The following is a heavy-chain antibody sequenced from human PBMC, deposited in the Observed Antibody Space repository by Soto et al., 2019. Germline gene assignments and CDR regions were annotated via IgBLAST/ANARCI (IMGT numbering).Heavy chain of an antibody. J-gene: IGHJ4*02. V-gene: IGHV3-30*18. CDR3: AKWLQFSYFDY. Sequence: SLRLSCAASGFTFSSYGMHWVRQAPGKGLEWVAVISYDGSNKYYADSVKGRFTISRDNSKNTLYLQMNSLRAEDTAVYYCAKWLQFSYFDYWGQGTLVTVSS. D-gene: IGHD4-4*01. CDR2: ISYDGSNK. CDR1: GFTFSSYG.